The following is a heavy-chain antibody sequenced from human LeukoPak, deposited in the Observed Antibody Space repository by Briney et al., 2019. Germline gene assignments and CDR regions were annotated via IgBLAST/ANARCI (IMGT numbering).Heavy chain of an antibody. J-gene: IGHJ4*02. CDR3: AKDQYYYDSSGFPDY. D-gene: IGHD3-22*01. CDR1: GFTFSSYG. Sequence: GGSLRLSCAASGFTFSSYGMHWVRQAPGKGLEWVAFIRYDGSNKYYADSVKGRFTISRDNSKNTLYLQMNSLRAEDTAVYYCAKDQYYYDSSGFPDYWGQGTLVTVSS. CDR2: IRYDGSNK. V-gene: IGHV3-30*02.